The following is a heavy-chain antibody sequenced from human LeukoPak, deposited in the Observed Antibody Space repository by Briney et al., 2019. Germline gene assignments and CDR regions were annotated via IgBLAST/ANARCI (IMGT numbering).Heavy chain of an antibody. CDR3: ARHSSPMVVVAATLVWFDP. V-gene: IGHV4-59*08. Sequence: SQTLSLTCTVSGGSISSYYWSWIRQPPGKGLEWIGYIYYSGSTNYNPSLKSRVTISVDTSKNQFSLKLSSVTAADTAVYYCARHSSPMVVVAATLVWFDPWGQGTLVTVSS. J-gene: IGHJ5*02. CDR2: IYYSGST. D-gene: IGHD2-15*01. CDR1: GGSISSYY.